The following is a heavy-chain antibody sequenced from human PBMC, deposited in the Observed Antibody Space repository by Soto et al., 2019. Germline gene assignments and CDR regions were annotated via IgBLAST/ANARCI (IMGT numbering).Heavy chain of an antibody. CDR2: IKQDGSEK. Sequence: GGSLRLSCAASGFTFSSYWMSWVRQAPGKGLEWVANIKQDGSEKYYVDSVKGRFTISRDNAKNSLFLQMNSLRAEDTAVDYCGRVMYAIWSSFDYWGQGTLVTVSS. J-gene: IGHJ4*02. D-gene: IGHD2-8*01. V-gene: IGHV3-7*01. CDR3: GRVMYAIWSSFDY. CDR1: GFTFSSYW.